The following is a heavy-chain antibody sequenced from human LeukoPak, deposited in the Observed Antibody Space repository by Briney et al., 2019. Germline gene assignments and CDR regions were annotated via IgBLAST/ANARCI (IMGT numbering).Heavy chain of an antibody. J-gene: IGHJ5*02. CDR1: GYTFNNAW. D-gene: IGHD3/OR15-3a*01. CDR3: ARDRAANQDWVEFDP. V-gene: IGHV3-66*03. CDR2: IRDSGEA. Sequence: GGSLRLSCAASGYTFNNAWMSWVRQAPGKGLEWVGLIRDSGEAFYADFARGRFAISRDESENTLYLQMNSLRVEDTAVYFCARDRAANQDWVEFDPWGQGTPVIVSS.